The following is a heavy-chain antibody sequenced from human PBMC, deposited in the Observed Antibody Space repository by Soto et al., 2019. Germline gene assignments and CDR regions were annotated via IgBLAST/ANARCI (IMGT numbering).Heavy chain of an antibody. CDR3: ASREIFPLGYSSSWVTRGYYYYMDV. Sequence: EVQLVESGGGLVQPGGSLRLSCAASGFTVSSNYMSWVRQAPGKGLEWVSVIYSGGSTYYADSVKGRFTISRHNSKNTLYIQMNSLRAEDTAVYYCASREIFPLGYSSSWVTRGYYYYMDVWGKGTTVTVSS. CDR1: GFTVSSNY. CDR2: IYSGGST. D-gene: IGHD6-13*01. V-gene: IGHV3-53*04. J-gene: IGHJ6*03.